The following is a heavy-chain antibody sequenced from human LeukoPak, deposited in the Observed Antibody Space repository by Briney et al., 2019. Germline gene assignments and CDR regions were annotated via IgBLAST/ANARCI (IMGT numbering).Heavy chain of an antibody. J-gene: IGHJ4*02. V-gene: IGHV3-23*01. D-gene: IGHD2-15*01. Sequence: GGSLRLSCAASGFTFSSYGMSWVRQAPGKGLEWVSAISGSGGSTYYADSVKGRFTISRDNSKNTLYLQMNSLRAEDTAVYYCAKDFYSIVVVVAATLGHFDYWGQGTLVTVSS. CDR2: ISGSGGST. CDR3: AKDFYSIVVVVAATLGHFDY. CDR1: GFTFSSYG.